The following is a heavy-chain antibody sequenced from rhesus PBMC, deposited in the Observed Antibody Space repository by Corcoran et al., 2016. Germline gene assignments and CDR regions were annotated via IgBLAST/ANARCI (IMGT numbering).Heavy chain of an antibody. J-gene: IGHJ3*01. CDR3: ARAAVFDAFDF. CDR1: GGSISSSY. CDR2: IYDSGRSN. V-gene: IGHV4-169*01. Sequence: QLQLQESGPGLVKPSETLSVTCAVSGGSISSSYWSWIRQAPGKGLEWIGNIYDSGRSNKYNHSLKSRVTLSRDTSTNQLSLKLGSVTPADTAVYYCARAAVFDAFDFWGQGLRVTVSS.